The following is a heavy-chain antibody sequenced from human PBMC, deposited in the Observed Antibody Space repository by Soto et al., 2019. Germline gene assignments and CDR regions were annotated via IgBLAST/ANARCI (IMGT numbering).Heavy chain of an antibody. J-gene: IGHJ5*02. D-gene: IGHD3-3*01. Sequence: SETLSLTCTVSGAPINSDYWSWIRQSPGKGLEWIGYIYHIGSTDYNPSLKSRVTISVDRSKNQFSLKLSSVTAADTAVYYCARLDFRMNWFDPWGQGTLVTVSS. CDR2: IYHIGST. CDR1: GAPINSDY. V-gene: IGHV4-59*12. CDR3: ARLDFRMNWFDP.